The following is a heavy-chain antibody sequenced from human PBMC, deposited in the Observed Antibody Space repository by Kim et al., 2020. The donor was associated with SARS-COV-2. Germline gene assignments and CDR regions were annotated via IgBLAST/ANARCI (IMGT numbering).Heavy chain of an antibody. J-gene: IGHJ4*02. CDR3: AKEAFVVAAHNPPKS. CDR1: GFTFSSYG. D-gene: IGHD2-15*01. Sequence: GGSLRLSCAASGFTFSSYGMHWVRQAPGEGLEWVAIISYDGSNKYYADSVKGRFTISRDNSKNTLYLQMNSLRAEDTALYYCAKEAFVVAAHNPPKSWGQGTLVTVSS. V-gene: IGHV3-30*18. CDR2: ISYDGSNK.